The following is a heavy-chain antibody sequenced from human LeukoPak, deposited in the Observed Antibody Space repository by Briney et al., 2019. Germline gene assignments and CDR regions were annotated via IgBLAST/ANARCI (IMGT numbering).Heavy chain of an antibody. Sequence: SVKVSCKASGYTFINYGISWVRQAPGQGLEWMGGIIPIFGTANYAQKFQGRVTITADESTSTAYMELSSLRSEDTAVYYCARTPYYDFWSGYYGDYWGQGTLVTVSS. CDR3: ARTPYYDFWSGYYGDY. J-gene: IGHJ4*02. V-gene: IGHV1-69*13. D-gene: IGHD3-3*01. CDR2: IIPIFGTA. CDR1: GYTFINYG.